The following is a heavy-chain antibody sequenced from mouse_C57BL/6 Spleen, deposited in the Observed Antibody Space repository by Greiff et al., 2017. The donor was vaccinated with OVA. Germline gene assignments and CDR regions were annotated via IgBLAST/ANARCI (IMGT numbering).Heavy chain of an antibody. J-gene: IGHJ4*01. CDR1: GYTFTTYP. Sequence: VQLVESGAELVKPGASVKMSCKASGYTFTTYPIEWMKQNHGKSLEWIGNFHPYNDDTKYNEKFKGKATLTVEKSSSTVYLELSRLTSDDSAVYYCARRGPYGSDAMDYWGQGTSVTVSS. CDR2: FHPYNDDT. V-gene: IGHV1-47*01. CDR3: ARRGPYGSDAMDY. D-gene: IGHD1-1*01.